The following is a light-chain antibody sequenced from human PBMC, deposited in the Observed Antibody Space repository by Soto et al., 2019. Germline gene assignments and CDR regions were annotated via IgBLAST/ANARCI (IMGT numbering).Light chain of an antibody. CDR1: QGVTTN. V-gene: IGKV3-15*01. Sequence: EIVMTQSPATLSVSPGERATLSCRASQGVTTNLAWYQQKPGQAPRLLIYGASTRATGIPARFSGSGSGTEFTITISSLQSEDFAVYYCQQYNTWPLTFGGGTKVEIK. CDR2: GAS. J-gene: IGKJ4*01. CDR3: QQYNTWPLT.